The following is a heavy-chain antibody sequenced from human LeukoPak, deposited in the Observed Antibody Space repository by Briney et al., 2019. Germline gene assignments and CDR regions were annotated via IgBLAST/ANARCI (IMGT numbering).Heavy chain of an antibody. CDR2: INHSGST. J-gene: IGHJ5*02. Sequence: SETLSLTCAVYGGSFSGYYWSWIRQPPGKGLEWIGEINHSGSTNYNPSLKSRVTISVDTSKNQFSLKLSSVTAADTAVYYCARDGYSSSWLQPNWFDPWGQGTLVTVSS. V-gene: IGHV4-34*01. CDR1: GGSFSGYY. CDR3: ARDGYSSSWLQPNWFDP. D-gene: IGHD6-13*01.